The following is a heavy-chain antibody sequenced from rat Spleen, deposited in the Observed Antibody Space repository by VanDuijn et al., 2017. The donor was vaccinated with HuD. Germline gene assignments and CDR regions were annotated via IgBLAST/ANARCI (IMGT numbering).Heavy chain of an antibody. V-gene: IGHV5S13*01. CDR1: GFTLSDYV. CDR2: ISPSGDRT. CDR3: ARSSLGFDY. J-gene: IGHJ2*01. Sequence: EVQLAETGGGLVQPGRSLKLSCAASGFTLSDYVMHWIRQAPTKGLEWVASISPSGDRTYYRDSVKGRFTISRDNAKNTQYLQMDSLRSEDTATYYCARSSLGFDYWGQGVMVTVSS.